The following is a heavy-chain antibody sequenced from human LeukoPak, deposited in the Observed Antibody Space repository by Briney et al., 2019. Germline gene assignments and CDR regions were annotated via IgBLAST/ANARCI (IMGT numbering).Heavy chain of an antibody. CDR1: GYTFTSYA. Sequence: ASVKVSCKASGYTFTSYAMHWVRQAPGQRLEWMGWINAGNGNTKYSQKFQGRVTMTRDTSISTAYMELSRLRSDDTAVYYCSTTGTTRGAFDIWGQGTMVTVSS. CDR2: INAGNGNT. V-gene: IGHV1-3*01. D-gene: IGHD1-1*01. J-gene: IGHJ3*02. CDR3: STTGTTRGAFDI.